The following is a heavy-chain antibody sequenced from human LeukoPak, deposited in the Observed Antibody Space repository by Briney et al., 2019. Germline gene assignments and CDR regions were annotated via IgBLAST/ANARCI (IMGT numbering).Heavy chain of an antibody. J-gene: IGHJ6*02. Sequence: PGGSLRLSCAASGFTFSSYWMHWVRQAPGKGLVWVSHIISDGSSTSYADSVKGQFTISRDNAKNTLYLQMNSLRAEDTAVYYCTRGRYYGMDVWGQGTTVTVSS. CDR1: GFTFSSYW. CDR2: IISDGSST. V-gene: IGHV3-74*01. CDR3: TRGRYYGMDV.